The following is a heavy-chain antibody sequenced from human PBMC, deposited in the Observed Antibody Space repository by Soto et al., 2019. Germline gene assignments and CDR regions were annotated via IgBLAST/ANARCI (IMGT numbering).Heavy chain of an antibody. D-gene: IGHD3-3*01. CDR3: ARSSLGILRFLEWSFDY. Sequence: EVQLVESGGGLVKPGGSLRLSCAASGFSFSTYTMSWVRQAPGKGLEWVSSISSSSSYIYYSDSMKGRFTISRDNAKNSLFLQMNSLRFEDTAVYYCARSSLGILRFLEWSFDYWGQGTLVTVSS. V-gene: IGHV3-21*01. J-gene: IGHJ4*02. CDR1: GFSFSTYT. CDR2: ISSSSSYI.